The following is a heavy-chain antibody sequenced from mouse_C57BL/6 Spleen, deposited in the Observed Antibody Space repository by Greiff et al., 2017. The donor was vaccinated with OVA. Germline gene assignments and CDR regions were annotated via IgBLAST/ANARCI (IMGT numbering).Heavy chain of an antibody. CDR2: INPNYGTT. CDR1: GYSFTDYN. CDR3: AEGRDGNYAMDY. Sequence: VQLKESGPELVKPGASVKISCKASGYSFTDYNMNWVKQSNGKSLEWIGVINPNYGTTSYNQKFKGKATLTVDQSSSTAYMQLNSLTSEDSAVYYCAEGRDGNYAMDYWGQGISVTVSS. D-gene: IGHD2-1*01. V-gene: IGHV1-39*01. J-gene: IGHJ4*01.